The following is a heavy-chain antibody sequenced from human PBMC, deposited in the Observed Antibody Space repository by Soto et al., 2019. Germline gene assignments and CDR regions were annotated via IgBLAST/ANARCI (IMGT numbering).Heavy chain of an antibody. CDR1: GGTFSSYA. D-gene: IGHD3-10*01. Sequence: SVKVSCKASGGTFSSYAISWVRQAPGQGLEWMGGIIPIFGTANYAQKFQGRVTITADESTSTAYMELSSLRSEDTAVYYCARVDGSGSYYSYGMDVWGQGTTVTVSS. J-gene: IGHJ6*02. CDR3: ARVDGSGSYYSYGMDV. V-gene: IGHV1-69*13. CDR2: IIPIFGTA.